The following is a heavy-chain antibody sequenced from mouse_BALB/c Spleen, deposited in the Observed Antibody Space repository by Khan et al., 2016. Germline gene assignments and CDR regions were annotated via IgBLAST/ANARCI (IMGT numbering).Heavy chain of an antibody. CDR3: ARDYDYDGDWYFDV. D-gene: IGHD2-4*01. J-gene: IGHJ1*01. Sequence: QCQLVQSGPELKKPGETVKISCKASGYTFTNYGMNWVKQAPGKGLKWMAWINTYTGEPTYADDFKGRFAFSLETSARTAYLQINNLKNEDTATYFCARDYDYDGDWYFDVWGAGTTVTVSS. V-gene: IGHV9-3-1*01. CDR2: INTYTGEP. CDR1: GYTFTNYG.